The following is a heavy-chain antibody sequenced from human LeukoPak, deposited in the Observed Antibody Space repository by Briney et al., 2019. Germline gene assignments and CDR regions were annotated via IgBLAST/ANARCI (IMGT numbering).Heavy chain of an antibody. Sequence: GGSLRLSCAASGFTFSSYAMSWVRQAPGKGLEWVSVISGSGGSTYYADSVKGRFTISRDNSKNTLYLQMNSLRAEDTAVHSCAKFSPPYYYDNSGYSFDYWGQGTLVTVSS. CDR3: AKFSPPYYYDNSGYSFDY. J-gene: IGHJ4*02. CDR1: GFTFSSYA. V-gene: IGHV3-23*01. D-gene: IGHD3-22*01. CDR2: ISGSGGST.